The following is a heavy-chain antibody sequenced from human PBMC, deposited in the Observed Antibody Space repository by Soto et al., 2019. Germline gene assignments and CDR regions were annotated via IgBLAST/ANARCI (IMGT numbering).Heavy chain of an antibody. Sequence: EVPLVESGGGLVQPGGSLRLSCAASGFTVSNNYMTWVRQAPGKGLEWVSVIYSGGSTYYADSVKGRFTISRDKSKNALYLQMNSLRAEDKAVYYCARDLIGTNYGMDVWGHGTTVTVSS. CDR2: IYSGGST. V-gene: IGHV3-66*01. CDR3: ARDLIGTNYGMDV. D-gene: IGHD2-21*01. J-gene: IGHJ6*02. CDR1: GFTVSNNY.